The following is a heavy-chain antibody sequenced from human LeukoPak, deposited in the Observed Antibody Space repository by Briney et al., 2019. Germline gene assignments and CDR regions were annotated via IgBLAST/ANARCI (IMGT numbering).Heavy chain of an antibody. J-gene: IGHJ4*02. CDR1: GGSISTSSYY. CDR3: ARPIARGYCSGGSCYGPYYFDY. Sequence: SETLSLTCTVSGGSISTSSYYWGWIPQPPGKGLEWIGSIFYSGRAYYSPSLKSQVAISVDTSKNQFCLKSSSVTAADTAVYYCARPIARGYCSGGSCYGPYYFDYWGQGTLVTVSS. CDR2: IFYSGRA. D-gene: IGHD2-15*01. V-gene: IGHV4-39*01.